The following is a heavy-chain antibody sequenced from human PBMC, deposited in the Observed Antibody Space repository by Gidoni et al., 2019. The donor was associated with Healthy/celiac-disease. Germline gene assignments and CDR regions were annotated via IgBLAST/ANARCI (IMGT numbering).Heavy chain of an antibody. CDR2: ISSSGSTI. CDR1: GFTFSDYY. Sequence: QVQLVESGGGLVKHGGSLRLAGTASGFTFSDYYMCWIRQAPGKWLEWVLYISSSGSTIYYADSVKGRFTIARDNAKNSLYLQMNSLRADDTAVYYCARGLLLWFGDGRGFDYWGQGTLVTVSS. D-gene: IGHD3-10*01. CDR3: ARGLLLWFGDGRGFDY. J-gene: IGHJ4*02. V-gene: IGHV3-11*01.